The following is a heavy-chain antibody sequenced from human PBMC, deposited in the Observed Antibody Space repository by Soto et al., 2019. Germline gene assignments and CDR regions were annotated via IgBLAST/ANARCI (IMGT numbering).Heavy chain of an antibody. CDR3: ARDYCSGGTCYEGY. CDR1: GFPFSSYW. CDR2: IKQDGSQK. D-gene: IGHD2-15*01. V-gene: IGHV3-7*01. Sequence: PGGSLRLSCSASGFPFSSYWMSWVRQAPGKGLEWVANIKQDGSQKYYVDSVKGRFTISRDNAKNSVYLQMNGLSAEDTAVYYCARDYCSGGTCYEGYRGQGTLVTVSS. J-gene: IGHJ4*02.